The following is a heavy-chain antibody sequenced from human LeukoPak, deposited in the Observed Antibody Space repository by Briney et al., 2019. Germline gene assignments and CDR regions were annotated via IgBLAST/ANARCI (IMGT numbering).Heavy chain of an antibody. D-gene: IGHD6-13*01. CDR1: GFTFSSYW. Sequence: NPGGSLRLSCAASGFTFSSYWMSWVRQAPGKGLEWVSSISSISNHIYYADSVKGRFTISRDNAKTSLYLQMNSLRAEDAAVYYCARDTSSWYGGKGFFDYWGQGTPVTVSS. CDR3: ARDTSSWYGGKGFFDY. J-gene: IGHJ4*02. V-gene: IGHV3-21*04. CDR2: ISSISNHI.